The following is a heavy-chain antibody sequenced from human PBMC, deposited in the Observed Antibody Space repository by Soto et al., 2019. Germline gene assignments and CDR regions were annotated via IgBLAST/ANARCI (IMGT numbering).Heavy chain of an antibody. D-gene: IGHD5-12*01. CDR3: ARAGGGGRGYNYGSNYFDY. J-gene: IGHJ4*02. Sequence: PWGTLRLSCAATGFTFGFNALSWVRQAPGKGLEWVSSISAGGVSTTYADSVRGRCTISRYNSKNTLYLQRNSLSAEDTAVYYFARAGGGGRGYNYGSNYFDYWGQGTRVTVSS. CDR2: ISAGGVST. V-gene: IGHV3-23*01. CDR1: GFTFGFNA.